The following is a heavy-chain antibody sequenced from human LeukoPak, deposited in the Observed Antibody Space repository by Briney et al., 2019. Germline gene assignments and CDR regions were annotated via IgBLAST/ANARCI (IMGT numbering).Heavy chain of an antibody. CDR3: ARGDSSSYEVYFDY. D-gene: IGHD6-13*01. V-gene: IGHV3-33*01. CDR2: IWYDGTNK. CDR1: GFTFSSYG. Sequence: GGSLRLSCAASGFTFSSYGMHWVRQAPGKGLEWVAVIWYDGTNKYYADSVKGRFTISRDNSKNTLYLQTNSLRAEDTAVYYCARGDSSSYEVYFDYWGQGTLVTVSS. J-gene: IGHJ4*02.